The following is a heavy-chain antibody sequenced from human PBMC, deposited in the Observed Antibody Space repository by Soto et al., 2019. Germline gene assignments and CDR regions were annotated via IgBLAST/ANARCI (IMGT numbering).Heavy chain of an antibody. CDR3: AKDPPRGVAEYYYYMDV. D-gene: IGHD3-10*01. CDR1: GFTFSSYA. J-gene: IGHJ6*03. Sequence: GESLKISCAASGFTFSSYAMSWVRQAPGKGLEWVSAISGSGGSTYYADSVKGRFTISRDNSKNTLYLQMNSLRAEDTAVYYCAKDPPRGVAEYYYYMDVWGKGTTVTVSS. CDR2: ISGSGGST. V-gene: IGHV3-23*01.